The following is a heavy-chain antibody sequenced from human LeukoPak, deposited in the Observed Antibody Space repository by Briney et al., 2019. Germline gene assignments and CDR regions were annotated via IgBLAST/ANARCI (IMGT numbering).Heavy chain of an antibody. CDR2: MNPNNGNT. CDR3: ARGPLSIFGVLDAFDI. V-gene: IGHV1-8*03. J-gene: IGHJ3*02. Sequence: ASVKVSCKTSGYTFISYDVHWVRQASGQGLEWMGWMNPNNGNTGYGHKFQGRVTITGNTSISTVYMELDSLRSEDTAVYYCARGPLSIFGVLDAFDIWGQGTLVTVSS. CDR1: GYTFISYD. D-gene: IGHD3-3*01.